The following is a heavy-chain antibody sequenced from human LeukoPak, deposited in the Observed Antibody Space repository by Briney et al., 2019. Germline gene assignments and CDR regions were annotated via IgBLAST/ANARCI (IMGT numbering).Heavy chain of an antibody. CDR2: INHSGSP. CDR3: GSRRTAMFGVIKGPIDY. J-gene: IGHJ4*02. D-gene: IGHD3-3*01. Sequence: PSETLSLTCAVYGGSFSDYYWTWIRQPPGKGLEWIGEINHSGSPNNNPSLKCRVSISFDTSKNQSSLKLTSVTAADTAVYYCGSRRTAMFGVIKGPIDYWGQGTLVTVSS. V-gene: IGHV4-34*01. CDR1: GGSFSDYY.